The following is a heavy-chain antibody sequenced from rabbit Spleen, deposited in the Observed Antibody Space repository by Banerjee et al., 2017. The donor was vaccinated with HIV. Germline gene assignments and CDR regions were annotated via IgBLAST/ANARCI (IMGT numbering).Heavy chain of an antibody. J-gene: IGHJ6*01. CDR1: GFSFSDRDV. CDR3: ARDAGTSFSTYGMDL. V-gene: IGHV1S45*01. Sequence: QEQLVESGGGLVQPGGSLKLSCTASGFSFSDRDVMCWVRQAPGKGLEWIACVYAGSSGSTYSATWAKGRFTISKTSSTTVTLQMASLTAADTATYFCARDAGTSFSTYGMDLWGPGTLVTVS. D-gene: IGHD8-1*01. CDR2: VYAGSSGST.